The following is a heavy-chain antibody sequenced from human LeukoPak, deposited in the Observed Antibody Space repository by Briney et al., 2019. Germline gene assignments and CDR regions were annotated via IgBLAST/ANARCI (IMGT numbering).Heavy chain of an antibody. V-gene: IGHV3-23*01. J-gene: IGHJ4*02. CDR1: GFTFSSYA. CDR2: ISGSGGST. D-gene: IGHD2-2*02. CDR3: AKDQNQPLLYNFDY. Sequence: GGSLRLSCAASGFTFSSYAMSWVRQAPGKGREGVSAISGSGGSTYYADSVKGRFTISRDNSKNTLYLQMNSLRAEDTAVYYCAKDQNQPLLYNFDYWGQGTLVPVSS.